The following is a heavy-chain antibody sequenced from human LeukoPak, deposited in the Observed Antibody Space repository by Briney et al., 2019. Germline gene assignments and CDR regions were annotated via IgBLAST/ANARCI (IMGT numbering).Heavy chain of an antibody. CDR2: VRYSGTT. CDR3: ARDFRAGGKGDY. CDR1: GGSISSSSYY. J-gene: IGHJ4*02. V-gene: IGHV4-39*07. Sequence: LETLSLTCTVSGGSISSSSYYWGWIRQPPGKGLEWIGSVRYSGTTYYNPSLKSRVTISVDTSKNQFYLKLSSVTAADTAVYYCARDFRAGGKGDYWGQGTLVTVSS. D-gene: IGHD3-10*01.